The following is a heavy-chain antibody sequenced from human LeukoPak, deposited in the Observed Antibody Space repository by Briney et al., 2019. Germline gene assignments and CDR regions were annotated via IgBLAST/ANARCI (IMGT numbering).Heavy chain of an antibody. V-gene: IGHV1-46*01. J-gene: IGHJ4*02. CDR2: INPSGGST. D-gene: IGHD6-13*01. CDR1: GYTFTSYY. CDR3: ARDVFGIAAGGAFCY. Sequence: ASVKVSCKASGYTFTSYYMHWVRQAPGQGLEWMGIINPSGGSTSYAQKFQGRVTMTRDTSTSTVYMELSSLRSEDTAVYYCARDVFGIAAGGAFCYWGQGTLVTGSS.